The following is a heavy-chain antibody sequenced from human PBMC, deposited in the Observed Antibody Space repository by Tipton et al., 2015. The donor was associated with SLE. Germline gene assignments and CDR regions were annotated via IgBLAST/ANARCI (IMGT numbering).Heavy chain of an antibody. CDR3: ARGGDCTNGVCYPY. CDR1: GGSFSGYY. Sequence: TLSLTCAVYGGSFSGYYWSWIRQLPGKGLEWIGEINHSGSTNYNPSLKSRVTISVDTSKNQFSLKLSSVTAADTAVYYCARGGDCTNGVCYPYWGQGTLVTVSS. V-gene: IGHV4-34*01. J-gene: IGHJ4*02. D-gene: IGHD2-8*01. CDR2: INHSGST.